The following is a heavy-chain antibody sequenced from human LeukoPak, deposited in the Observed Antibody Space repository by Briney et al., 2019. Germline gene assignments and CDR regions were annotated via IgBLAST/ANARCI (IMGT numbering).Heavy chain of an antibody. D-gene: IGHD2-21*02. V-gene: IGHV3-66*01. CDR3: ARGDRTDYFDY. CDR1: GFTVSSNY. Sequence: GGSLRLSCAASGFTVSSNYMSWVRQAPGKGLEWVSVIYSGGSTYYADSVKGRFTISRDNSKNTLYLQMNSLRAEDTAVYYCARGDRTDYFDYWGQGTLVTVSS. J-gene: IGHJ4*02. CDR2: IYSGGST.